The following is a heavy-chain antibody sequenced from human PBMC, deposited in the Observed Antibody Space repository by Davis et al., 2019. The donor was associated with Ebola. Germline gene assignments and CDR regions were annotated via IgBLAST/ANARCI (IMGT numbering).Heavy chain of an antibody. CDR2: VYYSGST. CDR3: ARHRGGSRYFDWSKSLPFDY. Sequence: PGGSLRLSCTVSGDSISSSSYYWGWIRQPPGKGLEWIGSVYYSGSTYYNPSLKSRVTISVDTSKNQFSLKLSSVTAADTAVYYCARHRGGSRYFDWSKSLPFDYWGQGTLVTVSS. J-gene: IGHJ4*02. D-gene: IGHD3-9*01. CDR1: GDSISSSSYY. V-gene: IGHV4-39*01.